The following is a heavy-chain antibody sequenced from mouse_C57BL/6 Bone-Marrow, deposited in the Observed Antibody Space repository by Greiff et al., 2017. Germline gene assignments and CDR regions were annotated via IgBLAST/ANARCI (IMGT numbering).Heavy chain of an antibody. CDR1: GYTFTSYW. CDR2: IDPSDSYT. Sequence: QVQLQQPGAELVRPGTSVKLSCKASGYTFTSYWMHWVKQRPGQGLEWIGVIDPSDSYTNYNQKFKGKATLTVDTSSSTAYMQLSSLTSEDSAVNDCFYYGNLMDYWGQGTSVTVSS. CDR3: FYYGNLMDY. D-gene: IGHD2-1*01. J-gene: IGHJ4*01. V-gene: IGHV1-59*01.